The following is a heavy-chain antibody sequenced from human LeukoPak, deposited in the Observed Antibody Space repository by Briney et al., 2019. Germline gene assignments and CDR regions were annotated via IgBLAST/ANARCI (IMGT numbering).Heavy chain of an antibody. D-gene: IGHD2-15*01. Sequence: SETLSLTCTVSGVSISNYYWSWIRQSPGKGLEWIGYIYYSGSTTYNPSLESRVTISVDTTKNQFSLKLSSVIAADTAVYYCARGGGRRFDFWGQGTLVTVSS. J-gene: IGHJ4*02. CDR3: ARGGGRRFDF. CDR2: IYYSGST. V-gene: IGHV4-59*01. CDR1: GVSISNYY.